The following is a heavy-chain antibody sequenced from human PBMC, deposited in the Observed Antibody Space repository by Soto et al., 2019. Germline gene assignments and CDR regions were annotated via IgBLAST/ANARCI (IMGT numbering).Heavy chain of an antibody. D-gene: IGHD3-10*01. V-gene: IGHV4-30-2*01. CDR1: GASISSGDYS. Sequence: SDTLSLTCTVSGASISSGDYSWAWIRQPPGKGLEWIGYIYHGASTYYNPSLKSRVTISVDRSKNQFSLKLSSVTAADTAVYYCARGPPFGYWGPGTLVTVSS. CDR3: ARGPPFGY. J-gene: IGHJ4*02. CDR2: IYHGAST.